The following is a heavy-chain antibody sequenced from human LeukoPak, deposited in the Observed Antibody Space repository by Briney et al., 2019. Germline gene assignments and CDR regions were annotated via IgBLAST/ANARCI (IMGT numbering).Heavy chain of an antibody. Sequence: SETLSLTCTVSGDSISGSTYYWAWFRQPPGKRLEWIGGIHSSGGTYYNPSLESRVTISVDTSENQFSLRLNSVIAADTAVYSCARSLGGGALIVSHAYWGQGILVTVSS. CDR3: ARSLGGGALIVSHAY. D-gene: IGHD3-16*02. J-gene: IGHJ4*02. CDR1: GDSISGSTYY. CDR2: IHSSGGT. V-gene: IGHV4-39*01.